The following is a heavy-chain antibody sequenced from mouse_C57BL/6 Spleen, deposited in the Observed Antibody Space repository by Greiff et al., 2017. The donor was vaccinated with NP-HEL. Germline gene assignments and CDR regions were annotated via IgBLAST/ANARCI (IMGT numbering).Heavy chain of an antibody. J-gene: IGHJ3*01. V-gene: IGHV1-82*01. CDR3: LIYYDYDWFAY. CDR2: IYPGDGDT. Sequence: SGPELVKPGASVKISCKASGYAFSSSWMNWVKQRPGKGLEWIGRIYPGDGDTNYNGKFKGKATLTADKSSSTAYMQLSSLTSEDSAVYFCLIYYDYDWFAYWGQGTLVTVSA. D-gene: IGHD2-4*01. CDR1: GYAFSSSW.